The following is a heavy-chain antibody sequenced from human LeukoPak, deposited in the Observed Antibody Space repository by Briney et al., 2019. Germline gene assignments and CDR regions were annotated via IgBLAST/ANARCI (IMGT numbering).Heavy chain of an antibody. CDR3: ARFTGEMTAFDY. Sequence: SETLSLTCTASDGSISSSNYYWGWIRQPPGKGLEWIGSIYYSGSTYYNPSLKSRVTISVDTSKNQFSLKLSSVTAADTAVYYCARFTGEMTAFDYWGQGTLVTVSS. D-gene: IGHD2-21*02. CDR1: DGSISSSNYY. CDR2: IYYSGST. V-gene: IGHV4-39*07. J-gene: IGHJ4*02.